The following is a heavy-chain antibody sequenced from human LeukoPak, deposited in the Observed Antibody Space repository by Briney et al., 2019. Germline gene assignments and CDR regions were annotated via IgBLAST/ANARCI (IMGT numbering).Heavy chain of an antibody. Sequence: GGSLRLSCAASGFTFSSYAMSWVRQAPGKGLEWVSAISGSGGSTYYADSVKGRFTISRDNSKDTLYLQMNSLRAEDTAVYYCTNTLYCGGDCYSSFDYWGQGTLVTVSS. D-gene: IGHD2-21*02. CDR3: TNTLYCGGDCYSSFDY. CDR1: GFTFSSYA. CDR2: ISGSGGST. V-gene: IGHV3-23*01. J-gene: IGHJ4*02.